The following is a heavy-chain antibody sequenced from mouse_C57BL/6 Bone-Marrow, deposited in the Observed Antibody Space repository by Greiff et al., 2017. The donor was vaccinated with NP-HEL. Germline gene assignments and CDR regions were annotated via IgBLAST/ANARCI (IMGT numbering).Heavy chain of an antibody. D-gene: IGHD2-12*01. CDR1: GYTFTDYY. V-gene: IGHV1-26*01. Sequence: EVQLQQSGPELVKPGASVKISCKASGYTFTDYYMNWVKQSHGKSLEWIGDINPNNGGTSYNQKFKGKATLTVDKSSSTAYMELRSLTSEDSAVHYCARGIRRDYAMDYWGQGTSVTVSS. CDR2: INPNNGGT. CDR3: ARGIRRDYAMDY. J-gene: IGHJ4*01.